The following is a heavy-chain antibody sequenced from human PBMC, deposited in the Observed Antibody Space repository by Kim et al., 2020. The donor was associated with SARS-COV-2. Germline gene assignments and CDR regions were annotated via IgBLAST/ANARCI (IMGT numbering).Heavy chain of an antibody. D-gene: IGHD3-10*01. Sequence: GSLRLSCSASGFSFNNYAMHLVRQAPGNGLQWVAGLSYEGSVHYYGDPVQGRSIVSRGYSNNISYLQMNRLSAEDTAMCHCVNVNSLFIIYPKWGAFDICSPGTLVSVS. V-gene: IGHV3-30*18. J-gene: IGHJ3*02. CDR1: GFSFNNYA. CDR3: VNVNSLFIIYPKWGAFDI. CDR2: LSYEGSVH.